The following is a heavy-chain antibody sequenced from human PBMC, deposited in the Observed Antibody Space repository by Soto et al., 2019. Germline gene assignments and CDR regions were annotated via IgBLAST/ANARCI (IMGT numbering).Heavy chain of an antibody. CDR2: ISSSSSYT. CDR3: ARDLRGFGDRGVFDY. CDR1: GFTFSDYY. V-gene: IGHV3-11*05. D-gene: IGHD3-10*01. Sequence: QVQLVESGGGLVKPGGSLRLSCAASGFTFSDYYMSWIRQAPGKGLEWFSCISSSSSYTNYADSVKGRFTISRDNAKNSLYLQMNSLRAEDTAVYYCARDLRGFGDRGVFDYWGQGTLVTVSS. J-gene: IGHJ4*02.